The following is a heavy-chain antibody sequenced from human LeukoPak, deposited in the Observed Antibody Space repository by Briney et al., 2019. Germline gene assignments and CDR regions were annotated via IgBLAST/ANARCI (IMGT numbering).Heavy chain of an antibody. Sequence: SVKVSCKASGGTFSSYAISWVRQAPGQGLEWMGGIIPIFGTANYAQKFQGRVTITADESTSTAYMELSSLRSEDTAVYYCARHTNDYYDSSGYYLDVWGEGTTVTVSS. CDR1: GGTFSSYA. CDR3: ARHTNDYYDSSGYYLDV. CDR2: IIPIFGTA. D-gene: IGHD3-22*01. J-gene: IGHJ6*03. V-gene: IGHV1-69*13.